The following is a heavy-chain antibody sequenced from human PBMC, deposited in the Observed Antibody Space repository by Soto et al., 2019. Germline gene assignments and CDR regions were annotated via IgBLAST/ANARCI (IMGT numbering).Heavy chain of an antibody. J-gene: IGHJ4*02. D-gene: IGHD5-12*01. CDR2: ISWNSGSI. V-gene: IGHV3-9*01. CDR1: GFTFDDYA. Sequence: PGGSLRLSCAASGFTFDDYAMHWVRQAPGKGLEWVSGISWNSGSIGYADSVKGRFTISRDNAKNSLYLQMNSLRAEDTALYYCAKGQYSGYDSGGFDYWGQGTLVTVSS. CDR3: AKGQYSGYDSGGFDY.